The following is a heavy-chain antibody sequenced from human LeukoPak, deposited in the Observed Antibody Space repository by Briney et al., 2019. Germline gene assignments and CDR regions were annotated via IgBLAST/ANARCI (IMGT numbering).Heavy chain of an antibody. V-gene: IGHV3-74*01. CDR3: ARDIVSGSGSLDY. CDR2: VKSDGSNP. J-gene: IGHJ4*02. Sequence: GSLRLSCAASRFSFSNYWMHWVRQAPGKGLVWVSRVKSDGSNPSYADSVKGRFTISRDNAENMLYLQMNTLGAEDTAVYYCARDIVSGSGSLDYWGQGTLVTVSS. CDR1: RFSFSNYW. D-gene: IGHD3-10*01.